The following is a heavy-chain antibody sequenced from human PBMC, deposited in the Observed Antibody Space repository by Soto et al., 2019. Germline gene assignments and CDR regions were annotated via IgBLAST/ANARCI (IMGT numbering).Heavy chain of an antibody. Sequence: GGSLRLSCAASGFTFSSYAMHWVRQAPGKGLEWVAVISYDGSNKYYADSVKGRFTISRDNSKNTLYLQMNSLRAEDTAVYYCANERIAARLGYYYGMDVWGQGTTVTVSS. D-gene: IGHD6-6*01. CDR1: GFTFSSYA. J-gene: IGHJ6*02. CDR3: ANERIAARLGYYYGMDV. CDR2: ISYDGSNK. V-gene: IGHV3-30-3*02.